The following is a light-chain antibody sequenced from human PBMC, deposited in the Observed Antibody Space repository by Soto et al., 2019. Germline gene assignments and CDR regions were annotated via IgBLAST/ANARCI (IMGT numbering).Light chain of an antibody. J-gene: IGKJ1*01. CDR2: RAS. V-gene: IGKV1-5*03. CDR3: QQYNGYSQSWK. CDR1: QSITTW. Sequence: DIQMTQSPSTLSASVGDRVTITCRASQSITTWLAWYQHKPGKAPKLLIYRASNLQSGVPSRFSGSGSGTESTLTFSSLEPDDFANYYAQQYNGYSQSWKFGQGTNVESK.